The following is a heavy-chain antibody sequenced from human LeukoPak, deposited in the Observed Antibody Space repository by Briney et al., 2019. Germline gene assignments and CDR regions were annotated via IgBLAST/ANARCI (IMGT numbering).Heavy chain of an antibody. CDR1: GFTFSRYW. V-gene: IGHV3-74*01. D-gene: IGHD6-19*01. CDR3: ARPSGYTSGWFGY. CDR2: SNSDGSST. Sequence: PGGPLRLSCAASGFTFSRYWMHWVRQAPGKGLVWVSHSNSDGSSTSYADSVKGRFTISRDNAKDTLYLQMSSLRADDTAVYYCARPSGYTSGWFGYWGQGTLVTVSS. J-gene: IGHJ4*02.